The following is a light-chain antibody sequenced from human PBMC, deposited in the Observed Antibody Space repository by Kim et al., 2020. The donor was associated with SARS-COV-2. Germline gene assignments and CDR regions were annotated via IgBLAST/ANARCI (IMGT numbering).Light chain of an antibody. CDR2: KVS. J-gene: IGKJ4*01. Sequence: APVGDRVTITCRASQSITAWLAWYQHKPGKAPKLLISKVSNLESGVPPRFSGSGYDAQFTLTITSLQPEDFGTYYCQQYHSDPMSFGGGTKVDIK. CDR3: QQYHSDPMS. CDR1: QSITAW. V-gene: IGKV1-5*03.